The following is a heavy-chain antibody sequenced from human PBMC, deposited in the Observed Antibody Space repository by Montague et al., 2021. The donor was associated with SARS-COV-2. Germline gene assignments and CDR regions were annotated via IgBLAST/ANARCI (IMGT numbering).Heavy chain of an antibody. Sequence: SLRLSCAASGFTFSSYEMNWVRQAPGKVLEWVSYISSSGSTIYXXXSXXXRFXIFRDNAKNSLYLQMNSLRAEDTAVYYCASNLFITIFGVVISSDAFDIWGQGTTVTVSS. J-gene: IGHJ3*02. D-gene: IGHD3-3*01. V-gene: IGHV3-48*03. CDR3: ASNLFITIFGVVISSDAFDI. CDR2: ISSSGSTI. CDR1: GFTFSSYE.